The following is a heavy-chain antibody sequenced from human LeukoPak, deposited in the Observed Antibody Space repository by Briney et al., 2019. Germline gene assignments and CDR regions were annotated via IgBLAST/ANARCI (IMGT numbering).Heavy chain of an antibody. D-gene: IGHD2-15*01. CDR2: IYPGDSDT. CDR3: ARRPYCSGGSCYSWYFDL. J-gene: IGHJ2*01. CDR1: GYSFTSYW. Sequence: GESLKISCKGSGYSFTSYWIGWVRQMPGKGLEWMGIIYPGDSDTRYSPSFQGQVTISADKSISTAYLQWSSLKASDTAMYYCARRPYCSGGSCYSWYFDLWGRGTLVTVSS. V-gene: IGHV5-51*01.